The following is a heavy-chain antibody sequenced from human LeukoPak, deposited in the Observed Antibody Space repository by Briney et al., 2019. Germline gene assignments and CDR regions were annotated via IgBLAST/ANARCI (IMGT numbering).Heavy chain of an antibody. J-gene: IGHJ5*02. D-gene: IGHD6-19*01. CDR2: ISGSGSSI. Sequence: GGSLRLSCEASGFTFSSYEMNWVRQAPGKGLERVSYISGSGSSIHYADSAKGRFTIFRDNAKNSLYLQMHSLRAEDTAVYYCARDRSGFYKWFDPWGQGTLVTVSS. CDR3: ARDRSGFYKWFDP. V-gene: IGHV3-48*03. CDR1: GFTFSSYE.